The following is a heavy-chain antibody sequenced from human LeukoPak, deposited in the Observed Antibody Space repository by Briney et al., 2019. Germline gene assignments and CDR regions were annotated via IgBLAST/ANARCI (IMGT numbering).Heavy chain of an antibody. CDR3: VRDVSGSFAFGI. J-gene: IGHJ3*02. CDR2: INSKGIRT. CDR1: GFTFSSFA. D-gene: IGHD1-26*01. V-gene: IGHV3-64*02. Sequence: GGSLRLSCAVSGFTFSSFAMHWVRQAPGKGLEYVSTINSKGIRTHYADSVKGRFTISRDDSRNTVYLQLRSLRPEDTALYSCVRDVSGSFAFGIWGQGTMVTVSS.